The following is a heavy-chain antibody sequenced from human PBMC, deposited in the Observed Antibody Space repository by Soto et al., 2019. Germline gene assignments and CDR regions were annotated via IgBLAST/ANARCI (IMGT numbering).Heavy chain of an antibody. CDR2: IYHSGST. CDR3: ARFSADTADY. CDR1: GGSISSGGYS. V-gene: IGHV4-30-2*01. J-gene: IGHJ4*02. D-gene: IGHD5-18*01. Sequence: SETLSLTCAVSGGSISSGGYSWSWIRQPPGKGLEWIGYIYHSGSTYYNPSLKSRVTISVDRSKNQFSLKLSSVTAADTAVYYCARFSADTADYWGQGTLVTVS.